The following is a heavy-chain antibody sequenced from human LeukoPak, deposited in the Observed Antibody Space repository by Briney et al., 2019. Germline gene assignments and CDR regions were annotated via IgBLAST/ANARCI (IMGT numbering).Heavy chain of an antibody. CDR3: LIAARPPGPDDY. V-gene: IGHV1-24*01. Sequence: GASVKVSCNVSGYTLTELSIHWVRQAPEKGLEWMGGFEPEDGETIYAQKFQGRVTITADESTSTAYMELSSLRSEDTAVYYCLIAARPPGPDDYWGQGTLVTVSS. CDR2: FEPEDGET. D-gene: IGHD6-6*01. J-gene: IGHJ4*02. CDR1: GYTLTELS.